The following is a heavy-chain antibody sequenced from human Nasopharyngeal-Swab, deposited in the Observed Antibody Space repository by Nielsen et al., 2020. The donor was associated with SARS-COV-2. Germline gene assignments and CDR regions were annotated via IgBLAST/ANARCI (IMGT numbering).Heavy chain of an antibody. CDR2: IWYDGSNK. V-gene: IGHV3-33*01. Sequence: GESLKISCAASGFTFSSYGMHWVRQAPGKGLEWVAVIWYDGSNKYYADSVKGRFPISRDNSKNTLYLQMNSLRAEDTAVYYCARGQQWLLTPTYFDYWGQGTLVAVSS. J-gene: IGHJ4*02. CDR1: GFTFSSYG. CDR3: ARGQQWLLTPTYFDY. D-gene: IGHD6-19*01.